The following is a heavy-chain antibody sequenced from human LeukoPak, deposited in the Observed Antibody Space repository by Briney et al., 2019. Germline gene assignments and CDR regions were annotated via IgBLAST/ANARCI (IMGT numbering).Heavy chain of an antibody. V-gene: IGHV1-2*06. CDR3: ARIIAVAAKEVDY. CDR2: INPNSGGT. J-gene: IGHJ4*02. CDR1: GYTFTGYY. Sequence: GASVKVSCKASGYTFTGYYMHWVRQAPGQRLEWMGRINPNSGGTNYAQKFQGRVTMTRDTPISTAYMELSRLRSDDTAVYYCARIIAVAAKEVDYWGQGTLVIVSS. D-gene: IGHD6-19*01.